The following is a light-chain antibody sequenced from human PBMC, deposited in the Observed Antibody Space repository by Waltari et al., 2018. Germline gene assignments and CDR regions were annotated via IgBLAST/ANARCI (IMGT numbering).Light chain of an antibody. CDR2: DNS. CDR3: QSFDYRLDGSRV. Sequence: QSVLTQPPSVSGAPGQRVTIPCTGSSPETGAGYLVHWYQQLPGTAPKLLIYDNSNRPSGVPDRFSGSKSGSSASLAITGLQAEDEADYYCQSFDYRLDGSRVFGGGTKLTVL. V-gene: IGLV1-40*01. J-gene: IGLJ3*02. CDR1: SPETGAGYL.